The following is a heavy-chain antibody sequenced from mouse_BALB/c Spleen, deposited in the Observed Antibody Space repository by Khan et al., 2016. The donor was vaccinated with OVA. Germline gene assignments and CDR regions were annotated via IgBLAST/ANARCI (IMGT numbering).Heavy chain of an antibody. Sequence: VKLLESGPGLVAPSQSLSITCTVSGFSLTSYGVNWVRQPPGKGLEWLGVIWGDGSTNYHSALTSRLSIFKDNSKSQVFLKLNSLQTDDTATYYCAKWGDGSTYAMDYWGQGTSVTVSS. CDR2: IWGDGST. CDR3: AKWGDGSTYAMDY. V-gene: IGHV2-3*01. J-gene: IGHJ4*01. D-gene: IGHD2-3*01. CDR1: GFSLTSYG.